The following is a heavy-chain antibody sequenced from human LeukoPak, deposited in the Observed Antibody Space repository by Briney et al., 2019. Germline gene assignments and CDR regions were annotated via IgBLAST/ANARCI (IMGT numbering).Heavy chain of an antibody. CDR2: IHHSGST. Sequence: PSGTLSLTCAVSGGSISSGNWWSWVRQPPGKGLEWIGGIHHSGSTNYNPSLESRVTISVDNSKNQFSLKVRSVTAADTAVYYCWHSGYEAGFDYWGQGTLVTVSS. D-gene: IGHD5-12*01. CDR3: WHSGYEAGFDY. CDR1: GGSISSGNW. J-gene: IGHJ4*02. V-gene: IGHV4-4*02.